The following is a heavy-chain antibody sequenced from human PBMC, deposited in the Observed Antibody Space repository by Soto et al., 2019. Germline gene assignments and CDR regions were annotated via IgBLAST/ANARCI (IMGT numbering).Heavy chain of an antibody. V-gene: IGHV4-59*08. Sequence: PSETLSLTCSVPGGPINIFYWSWIRQPPGKKLEWIGYVYYSGSTNYNPSLKSRVTISVDTSKNQFSLKLSSVTAADTAVYYCAGGYCSGGSCYNFDYWGQGTLVTVSS. CDR3: AGGYCSGGSCYNFDY. CDR2: VYYSGST. CDR1: GGPINIFY. J-gene: IGHJ4*02. D-gene: IGHD2-15*01.